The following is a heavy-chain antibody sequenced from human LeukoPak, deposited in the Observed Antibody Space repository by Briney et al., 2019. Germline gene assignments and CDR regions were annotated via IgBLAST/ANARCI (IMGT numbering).Heavy chain of an antibody. D-gene: IGHD2-2*01. CDR1: GGSISSYY. Sequence: SETLSLTCTVSGGSISSYYWSWIRQPPGKGLEWIGYIYYSGSTNYNPSLKSRVTISVDTSKNQFSLKLSSVTAADTAVYYCARDADYQLGWFDPWGQGTLVTVSS. CDR3: ARDADYQLGWFDP. V-gene: IGHV4-59*12. CDR2: IYYSGST. J-gene: IGHJ5*02.